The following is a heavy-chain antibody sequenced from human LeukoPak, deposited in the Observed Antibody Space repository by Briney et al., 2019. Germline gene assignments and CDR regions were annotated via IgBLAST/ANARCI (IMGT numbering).Heavy chain of an antibody. J-gene: IGHJ4*02. CDR2: ISSSSSYT. V-gene: IGHV3-11*03. Sequence: GGSLRLSCAASGFTFSDYHMSWIRQAPGKWLEWVSYISSSSSYTNYADSVKGRFTISRDNAKNSLYLQMNSLRAEDTAVYYCARCGYSYGKPLFDYWGQGTLVTVSS. CDR1: GFTFSDYH. D-gene: IGHD5-18*01. CDR3: ARCGYSYGKPLFDY.